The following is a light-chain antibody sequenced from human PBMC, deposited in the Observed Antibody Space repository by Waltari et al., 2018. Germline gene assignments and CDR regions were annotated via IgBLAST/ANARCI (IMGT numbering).Light chain of an antibody. J-gene: IGLJ3*02. CDR2: VNSDGSH. CDR3: QTGGHGTWV. Sequence: QLVLTQSASASASLGASVKLTCTLSSGHSSNIIAWHQQQPEKGPRYLMKVNSDGSHSKGDEIPDRFSGSSSGAERYLTISSVQSEDEADYYCQTGGHGTWVFGGGTKLTVL. V-gene: IGLV4-69*01. CDR1: SGHSSNI.